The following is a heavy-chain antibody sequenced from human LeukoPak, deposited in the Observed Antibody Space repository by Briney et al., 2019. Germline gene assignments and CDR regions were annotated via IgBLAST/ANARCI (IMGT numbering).Heavy chain of an antibody. J-gene: IGHJ4*02. CDR1: GFTFSSYS. CDR3: AQSNDFWSAFDY. D-gene: IGHD3-3*01. V-gene: IGHV3-21*01. CDR2: ISSSSSYI. Sequence: GESLRLSCAASGFTFSSYSMNWVRQAPGKGLEWVSSISSSSSYIYYADSVKGRFTISRDNAKNSLYLQMNSLRAEDTAVYYCAQSNDFWSAFDYWGQGTLVTVSS.